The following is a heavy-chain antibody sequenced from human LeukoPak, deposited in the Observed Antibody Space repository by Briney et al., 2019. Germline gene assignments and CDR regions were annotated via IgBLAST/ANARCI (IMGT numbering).Heavy chain of an antibody. J-gene: IGHJ4*02. CDR2: ISSGSTI. D-gene: IGHD3-3*01. CDR3: AKNPEWLGRPRLDY. V-gene: IGHV3-11*01. Sequence: GGSLRLSCAASGFTFSDYYMSWIRQPPGKGLEWVSYISSGSTIYYADSVKGRFTISRDNSKNTLYLQMNSLRAEDTAVYYCAKNPEWLGRPRLDYWGQGTLVTVSS. CDR1: GFTFSDYY.